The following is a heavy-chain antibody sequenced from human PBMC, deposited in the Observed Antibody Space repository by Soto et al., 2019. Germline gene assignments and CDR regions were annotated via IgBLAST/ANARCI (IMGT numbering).Heavy chain of an antibody. Sequence: GGSLRLSCAASGFTFRTYAMSWVRQAPGKGLEWVSAISGSGGRTYHADSVKGRLTISRDDSKNTLHLQMNSLRADDTAVYYCAKGPFYYYDSSGYGAFDIWGQGTMVTVSS. J-gene: IGHJ3*02. CDR2: ISGSGGRT. V-gene: IGHV3-23*01. D-gene: IGHD3-22*01. CDR1: GFTFRTYA. CDR3: AKGPFYYYDSSGYGAFDI.